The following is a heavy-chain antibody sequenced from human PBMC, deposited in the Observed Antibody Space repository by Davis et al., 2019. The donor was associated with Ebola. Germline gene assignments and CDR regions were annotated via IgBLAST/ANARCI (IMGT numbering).Heavy chain of an antibody. CDR2: INSDGSST. J-gene: IGHJ3*02. V-gene: IGHV3-74*01. Sequence: PGGSLRLSCAASGFTFSSYWMHWVRQAPGKGLVWVSRINSDGSSTSYADSVKGRFTISRDNAKNTLYLQMNSLRAEDTAVYYCAKDHRGGAFDIWGQGTMVTVSS. CDR3: AKDHRGGAFDI. CDR1: GFTFSSYW.